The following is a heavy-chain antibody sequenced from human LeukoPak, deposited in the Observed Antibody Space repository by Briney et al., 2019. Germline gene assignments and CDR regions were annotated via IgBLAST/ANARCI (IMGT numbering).Heavy chain of an antibody. Sequence: GGSLRLSCAASGFTFSSYGMHRVRQAPGKGLEWVAFIRYDGSNKYYADSVKGRFTISRDNSKNTLYLQMNSLRAEDTAVYYCAKGPAKLAAAGYYFDYWGQGTLVTVSS. CDR1: GFTFSSYG. CDR2: IRYDGSNK. CDR3: AKGPAKLAAAGYYFDY. V-gene: IGHV3-30*02. J-gene: IGHJ4*02. D-gene: IGHD6-13*01.